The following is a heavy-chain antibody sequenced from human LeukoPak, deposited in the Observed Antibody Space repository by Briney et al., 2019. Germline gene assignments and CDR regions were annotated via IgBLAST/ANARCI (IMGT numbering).Heavy chain of an antibody. D-gene: IGHD2-15*01. CDR1: GASIISINW. V-gene: IGHV4-4*02. CDR2: IYHSGST. J-gene: IGHJ4*02. Sequence: PSGTLSLTCAVSGASIISINWWNWVRQPPGKGLEWIGEIYHSGSTNYNPSLKSRLTMSVDKSKNQFSLKLTSVTAADTAVYYCTGYCGGGNCRDYWGPGTLVTVSS. CDR3: TGYCGGGNCRDY.